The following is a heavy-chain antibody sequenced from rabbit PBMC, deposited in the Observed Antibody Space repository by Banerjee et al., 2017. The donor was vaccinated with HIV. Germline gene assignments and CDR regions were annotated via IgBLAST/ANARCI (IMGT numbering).Heavy chain of an antibody. J-gene: IGHJ4*01. Sequence: QQQLEESGGGLVKPEGSLTLTCKASGFDFSTYWMNWVRQAPGKGLEWIGIIGTGSSGNAHYASWAKGRFTISKTSSTTVTLQMTSLTAADTATYFCASDFIVVPTLWGPGTLVTVS. V-gene: IGHV1S45*01. D-gene: IGHD4-1*01. CDR1: GFDFSTYW. CDR2: IGTGSSGNA. CDR3: ASDFIVVPTL.